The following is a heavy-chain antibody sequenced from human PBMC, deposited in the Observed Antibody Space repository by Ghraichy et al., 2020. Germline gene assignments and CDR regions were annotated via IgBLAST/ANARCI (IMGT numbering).Heavy chain of an antibody. CDR3: AKSVRGVVYGMDV. V-gene: IGHV3-23*01. D-gene: IGHD3-10*01. CDR2: ISGSGGST. Sequence: GESLNISCAASGFTFSSYAMSWVRQAPGKGLEWVSAISGSGGSTYYADSVKGRFTISRDNSKNTLYLQMNSLRAEDTAVYYCAKSVRGVVYGMDVWGQGTTVTVSS. CDR1: GFTFSSYA. J-gene: IGHJ6*02.